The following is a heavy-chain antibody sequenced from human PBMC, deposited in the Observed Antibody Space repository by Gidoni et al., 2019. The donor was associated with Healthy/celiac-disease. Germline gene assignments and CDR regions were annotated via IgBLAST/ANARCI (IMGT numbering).Heavy chain of an antibody. CDR2: IRSKAYGGTT. J-gene: IGHJ5*02. V-gene: IGHV3-49*05. Sequence: EVQLVASGGGLVTPGRSPRLSCTGSGFTFGDYAMSWFRLGPGKGLGWGSFIRSKAYGGTTEYAASVKGRFTISRDDAKSIAYLQMNSLKTEDTAVYYCTREAMTMFWGWFDPWGQGTLVTVSS. CDR3: TREAMTMFWGWFDP. D-gene: IGHD3-10*01. CDR1: GFTFGDYA.